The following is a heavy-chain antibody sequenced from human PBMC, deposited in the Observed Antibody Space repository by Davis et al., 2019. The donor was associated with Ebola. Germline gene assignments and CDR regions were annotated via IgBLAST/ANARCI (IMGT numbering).Heavy chain of an antibody. V-gene: IGHV1-18*04. Sequence: ASVKVSCKASGYTFTTYTFTWVRQAPGQGLEWMGWISPYNGNTNYAQKLQGRVTMTTDTSTSTAYMELRSLRSDDTAVYYCARGITMVRGGDNWFDPWGQGTLVTVSS. CDR1: GYTFTTYT. CDR3: ARGITMVRGGDNWFDP. D-gene: IGHD3-10*01. J-gene: IGHJ5*02. CDR2: ISPYNGNT.